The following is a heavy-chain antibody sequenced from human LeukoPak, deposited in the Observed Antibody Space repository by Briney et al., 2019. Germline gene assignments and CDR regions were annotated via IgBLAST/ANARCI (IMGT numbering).Heavy chain of an antibody. Sequence: SVKVSCKGSGGTFSSYAISWVRQAPGQGLEWMGGIIPIFGTANYAQKFQGRVTITADESTSTAYMELSSLRSEDTAVYYCARRDYGDYGSWLGFDPWGQGTLVTVSS. CDR2: IIPIFGTA. CDR1: GGTFSSYA. V-gene: IGHV1-69*01. CDR3: ARRDYGDYGSWLGFDP. J-gene: IGHJ5*02. D-gene: IGHD4-17*01.